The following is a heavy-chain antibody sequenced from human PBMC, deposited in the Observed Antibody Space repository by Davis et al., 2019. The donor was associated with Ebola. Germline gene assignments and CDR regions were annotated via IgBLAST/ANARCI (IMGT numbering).Heavy chain of an antibody. J-gene: IGHJ3*02. Sequence: ASVKVSCKASGYTFTSYYMHWVRQAPGQGLEWMGWINPNSGGTNYAQKFQGRVTITADESTSTAYMELSSLRSEDMAVYYCAALPGYGDYARAFDIWGQGTMVTVSS. CDR1: GYTFTSYY. CDR2: INPNSGGT. V-gene: IGHV1-2*02. D-gene: IGHD4-17*01. CDR3: AALPGYGDYARAFDI.